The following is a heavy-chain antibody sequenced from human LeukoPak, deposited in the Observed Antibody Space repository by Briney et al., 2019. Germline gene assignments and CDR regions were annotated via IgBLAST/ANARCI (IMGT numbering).Heavy chain of an antibody. J-gene: IGHJ2*01. CDR2: ISASRNSI. Sequence: PGGSLRLSCVVSGFTFNNYGMNWVRQAPGKGLDWVSYISASRNSISYADSVKGRFTISRDNAKNSLYLQMNSLRAEDTAVYYCARDSRGLGVMTAISGYWYFDLWGRGTLVTVSS. CDR3: ARDSRGLGVMTAISGYWYFDL. V-gene: IGHV3-48*04. CDR1: GFTFNNYG. D-gene: IGHD2-21*02.